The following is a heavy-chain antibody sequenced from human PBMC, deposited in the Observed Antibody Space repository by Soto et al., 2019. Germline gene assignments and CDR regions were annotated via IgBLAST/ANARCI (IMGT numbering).Heavy chain of an antibody. J-gene: IGHJ5*01. D-gene: IGHD5-18*01. V-gene: IGHV3-23*01. CDR2: ISGSGGTT. Sequence: GGSLRLSCAASGFTFSSYAMSWVRQAPGKGLECVSTISGSGGTTHYADSVKGRFTISRDNSKNTLYLQMNSLRAEDTAVYYCAKDIAAGQGYRIFDSWGQGTLVTVSS. CDR1: GFTFSSYA. CDR3: AKDIAAGQGYRIFDS.